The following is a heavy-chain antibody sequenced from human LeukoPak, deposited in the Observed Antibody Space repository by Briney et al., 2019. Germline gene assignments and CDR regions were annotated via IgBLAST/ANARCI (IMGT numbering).Heavy chain of an antibody. J-gene: IGHJ4*02. CDR2: IKASSGST. D-gene: IGHD5-18*01. CDR1: GYTFTSYY. Sequence: ASVKVSCKASGYTFTSYYMHWVRQAPAQGREWMGIIKASSGSTNYAQKFQGRVTMTRDTSTSTVYMELSRLRSEDTAVYYCARYRRGGYSYGLDYWGQGTLVTVSS. V-gene: IGHV1-46*01. CDR3: ARYRRGGYSYGLDY.